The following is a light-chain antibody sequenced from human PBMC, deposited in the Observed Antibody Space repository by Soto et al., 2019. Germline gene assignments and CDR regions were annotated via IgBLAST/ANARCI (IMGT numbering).Light chain of an antibody. J-gene: IGLJ1*01. V-gene: IGLV2-14*01. CDR3: NSLRVNHLYV. CDR2: EVT. CDR1: SSDVGRYNT. Sequence: QSALAQPASVCGSPGQTITISCTGTSSDVGRYNTVSWYQHHPGKAPKLIIYEVTHRPAGISDRFSASKSGNTASLTISGLQAEDEADYYCNSLRVNHLYVFGSGTKVTVL.